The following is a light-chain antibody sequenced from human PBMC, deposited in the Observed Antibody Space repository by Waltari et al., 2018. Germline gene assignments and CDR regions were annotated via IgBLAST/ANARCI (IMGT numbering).Light chain of an antibody. J-gene: IGKJ4*01. CDR2: AAS. CDR1: QHIAAY. V-gene: IGKV1-8*01. Sequence: AIRMTQSPSSFPASTGDRVTLTCRASQHIAAYLAWYQQKPGKAPKLLIYAASTLQSGVPSRFSGSGSGTDFTLTISCLQSEDFATYYCQQYYSDPLTFGGGTKVEIK. CDR3: QQYYSDPLT.